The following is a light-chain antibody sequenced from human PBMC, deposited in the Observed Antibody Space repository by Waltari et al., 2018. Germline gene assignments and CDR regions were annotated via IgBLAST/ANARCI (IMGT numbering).Light chain of an antibody. J-gene: IGKJ5*01. CDR3: QQYGSSPIT. V-gene: IGKV3-20*01. CDR2: GAS. CDR1: QSVSGSY. Sequence: EIVLTKSPGTRSLSSGERATRSCRASQSVSGSYFAWYQQKPSPAPRPLIYGASSRATGIPDMCSGSGSRTDFTLTISRLEPEDFAVYYCQQYGSSPITFGQGTRLEIK.